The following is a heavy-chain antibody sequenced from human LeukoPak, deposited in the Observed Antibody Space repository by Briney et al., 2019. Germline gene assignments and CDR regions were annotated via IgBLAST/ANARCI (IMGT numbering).Heavy chain of an antibody. CDR1: GNTLFIYH. CDR3: ARARGFQYFDY. V-gene: IGHV1-46*01. CDR2: IDPSGGST. Sequence: ASVKVSCKASGNTLFIYHLHWVRQAPGQGLEWMGIIDPSGGSTSYAQKFLGRVTMTRDTSTSTIYMELSSLRSEDTAIYCCARARGFQYFDYWGQGTSVTVSS. J-gene: IGHJ4*02. D-gene: IGHD3-10*01.